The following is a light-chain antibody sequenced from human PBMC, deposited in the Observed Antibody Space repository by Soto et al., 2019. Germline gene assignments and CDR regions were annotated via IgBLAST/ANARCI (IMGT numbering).Light chain of an antibody. J-gene: IGLJ2*01. V-gene: IGLV2-14*03. CDR3: SSYRSGNTLV. Sequence: QSALTQPASVSGSPGQSITISCTGTSSDVGGYDYVSWYQQHPGKAPQLMIYDVTNRPSGVSYRFSGSKSGNTASLTISGLQAEDEAEYYCSSYRSGNTLVFGGGTKLTVL. CDR2: DVT. CDR1: SSDVGGYDY.